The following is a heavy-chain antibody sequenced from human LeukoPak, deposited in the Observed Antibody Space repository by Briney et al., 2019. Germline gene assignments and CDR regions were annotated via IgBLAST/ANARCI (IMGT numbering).Heavy chain of an antibody. CDR1: GYTFTGYF. D-gene: IGHD4/OR15-4a*01. CDR3: ASGDYGDPPLNY. CDR2: INPNTGGT. J-gene: IGHJ4*02. Sequence: ASVKVSCKASGYTFTGYFVHWVRQAPGQGLQWMGWINPNTGGTNYAQKFQGRVTMTRDTSVSTAYMELSRLRSDDTAVYYCASGDYGDPPLNYWGQGTLVTVSS. V-gene: IGHV1-2*02.